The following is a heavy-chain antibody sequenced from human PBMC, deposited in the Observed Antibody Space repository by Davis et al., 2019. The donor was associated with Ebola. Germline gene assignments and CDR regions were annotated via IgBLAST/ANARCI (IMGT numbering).Heavy chain of an antibody. V-gene: IGHV3-15*01. CDR3: TCRSFDY. D-gene: IGHD3-10*01. Sequence: PGGSLRLSCAASGFTFINAWMSWVRQAPGKGLEWVGRIRSITDGGTTDYAAPVKGRFIISRDASKNALFLQMNSLKIEDTAVYYCTCRSFDYWGQGTLVTVSS. J-gene: IGHJ4*02. CDR2: IRSITDGGTT. CDR1: GFTFINAW.